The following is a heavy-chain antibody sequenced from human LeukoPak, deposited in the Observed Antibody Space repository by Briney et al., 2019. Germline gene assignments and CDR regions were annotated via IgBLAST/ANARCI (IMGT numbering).Heavy chain of an antibody. CDR1: GFTFSSYG. CDR2: IWYDGSNK. V-gene: IGHV3-33*06. CDR3: AKSPLGGSGSYYWFDP. Sequence: GRSLRLSCAASGFTFSSYGMHWVRQAPGKGLEWVAVIWYDGSNKYYADSVKGRFTISRDNSKNTLYLQMNSLRAEDTAVYYCAKSPLGGSGSYYWFDPWGQGTLVTVSS. J-gene: IGHJ5*02. D-gene: IGHD3-10*01.